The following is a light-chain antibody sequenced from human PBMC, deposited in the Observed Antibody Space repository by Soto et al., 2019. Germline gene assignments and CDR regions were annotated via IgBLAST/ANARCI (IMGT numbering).Light chain of an antibody. J-gene: IGKJ4*01. V-gene: IGKV3-15*01. Sequence: EIVMTQSPATLSVSPGERATLSCRASQSVSSNLAWYQQKPGQAPRLLIYGASTRATGIPARFSGSGSGTEFTLTIGSLQSEDFAVYYCQQYNNLPTFGGGTKVEIK. CDR2: GAS. CDR1: QSVSSN. CDR3: QQYNNLPT.